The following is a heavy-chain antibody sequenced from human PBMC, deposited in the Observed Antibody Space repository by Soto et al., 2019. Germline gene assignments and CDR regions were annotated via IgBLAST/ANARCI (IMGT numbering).Heavy chain of an antibody. D-gene: IGHD1-1*01. J-gene: IGHJ4*02. CDR3: AKLYWNPRYFDY. CDR1: GFTFSSVA. CDR2: ITDSGGST. Sequence: GSLRLSCAASGFTFSSVAMAWVRQAPGKGLEWVSSITDSGGSTDYADSVKGRFTISRDNSRNTLYLQMNSLRADDTAVYYCAKLYWNPRYFDYWGQGTRVTVSS. V-gene: IGHV3-23*01.